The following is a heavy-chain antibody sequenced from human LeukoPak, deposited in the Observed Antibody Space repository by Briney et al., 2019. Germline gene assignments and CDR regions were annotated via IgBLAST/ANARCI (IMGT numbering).Heavy chain of an antibody. Sequence: KPSETLSLTCTVSGGSISSYYWSWIRQPAGKGLEWIGRIYTSGSTNYNPSLKSRVTMSVDTSKNQFSLKLSSVTAADTAVYYCARVGGHDVVVPAAIEIDPWGQGTLVTVSS. V-gene: IGHV4-4*07. J-gene: IGHJ5*02. CDR1: GGSISSYY. D-gene: IGHD2-2*02. CDR2: IYTSGST. CDR3: ARVGGHDVVVPAAIEIDP.